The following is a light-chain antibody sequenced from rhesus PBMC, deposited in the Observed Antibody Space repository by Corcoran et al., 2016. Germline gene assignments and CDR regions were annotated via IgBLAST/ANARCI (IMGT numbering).Light chain of an antibody. Sequence: QSALSQPPSVSKSLGQTVTISCTGPSTDIGGYSDVSWYQQPSGTAPRLLISEVNKRPSGVSDRFSGSKSGNTASLTISGLQPDDEADYYCCSYSNLVTYIFGAGTRRTV. J-gene: IGLJ1*01. CDR1: STDIGGYSD. V-gene: IGLV2S9*01. CDR3: CSYSNLVTYI. CDR2: EVN.